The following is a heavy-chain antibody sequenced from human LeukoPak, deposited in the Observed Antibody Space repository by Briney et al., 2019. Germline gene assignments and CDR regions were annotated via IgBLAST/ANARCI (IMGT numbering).Heavy chain of an antibody. CDR1: GGSISTYY. CDR3: ARNQAVAANRGAFDI. V-gene: IGHV4-59*08. J-gene: IGHJ3*02. D-gene: IGHD6-19*01. CDR2: IYYSGST. Sequence: SETLSLTCTVSGGSISTYYWTWIRQPPGKGLEWIGYIYYSGSTNYNPSLKSRVTISVDTSKNQFSLKLDSVTEIDTAMYYCARNQAVAANRGAFDIWGQGTMVTVSS.